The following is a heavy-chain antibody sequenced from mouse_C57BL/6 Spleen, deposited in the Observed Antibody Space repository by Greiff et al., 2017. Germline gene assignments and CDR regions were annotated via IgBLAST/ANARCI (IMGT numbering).Heavy chain of an antibody. J-gene: IGHJ3*01. D-gene: IGHD3-2*02. V-gene: IGHV1-15*01. Sequence: QVQLKQSGAELVRPGASVTLSCKASGYTFTDSEMHWVKQTPVHGLEWIGAIDPETGGTAYNQKFKGKAILTADKSSSTAYMELRSLTSEDAAVYYCTRRDSSGCFAYWGQGTLVTVSA. CDR1: GYTFTDSE. CDR2: IDPETGGT. CDR3: TRRDSSGCFAY.